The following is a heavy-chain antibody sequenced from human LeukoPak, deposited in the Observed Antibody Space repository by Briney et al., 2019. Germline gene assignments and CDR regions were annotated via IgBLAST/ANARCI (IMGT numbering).Heavy chain of an antibody. D-gene: IGHD3-22*01. V-gene: IGHV4-34*01. J-gene: IGHJ6*03. CDR2: INHSGST. Sequence: SETLSLTCAVYGGSFSGYYWSWIRQPPGKGLEWIGEINHSGSTNYNPSLKSRVTISVDTSKNQFSLKLSSVTAADTAVYYCARSRSYCDSSGYQAGGYYYYYMDVWGKGTKVTVSS. CDR1: GGSFSGYY. CDR3: ARSRSYCDSSGYQAGGYYYYYMDV.